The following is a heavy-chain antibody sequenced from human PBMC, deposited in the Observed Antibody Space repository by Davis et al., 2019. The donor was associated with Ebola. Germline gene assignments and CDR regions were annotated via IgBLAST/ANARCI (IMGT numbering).Heavy chain of an antibody. CDR3: ARATSYYGSGSYYNVWGWFDP. D-gene: IGHD3-10*01. CDR2: ISAYNGNT. Sequence: ASVKVSCKASGYTFTSYGISWVRQAPGQGLEWMGWISAYNGNTNYAQKLQGRVTMTTDTSTSTAYMELRSLRSDDTAVYYCARATSYYGSGSYYNVWGWFDPWGQGTLVTVSS. V-gene: IGHV1-18*01. CDR1: GYTFTSYG. J-gene: IGHJ5*02.